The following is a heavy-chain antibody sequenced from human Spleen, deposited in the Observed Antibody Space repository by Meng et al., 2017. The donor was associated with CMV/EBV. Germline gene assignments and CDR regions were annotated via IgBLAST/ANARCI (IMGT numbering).Heavy chain of an antibody. V-gene: IGHV3-13*01. CDR1: GFSFSSHD. CDR3: ARAKTRYCSSTSCYSPPFDY. J-gene: IGHJ4*02. CDR2: IGSAGDR. Sequence: GESLKISCAASGFSFSSHDMHWVRQTPGKGLEWVSSIGSAGDRYYAGSVKGRFTISRENAKNSFSLQMNSLRAEDTAVYYCARAKTRYCSSTSCYSPPFDYWGQGTLVTVSS. D-gene: IGHD2-2*01.